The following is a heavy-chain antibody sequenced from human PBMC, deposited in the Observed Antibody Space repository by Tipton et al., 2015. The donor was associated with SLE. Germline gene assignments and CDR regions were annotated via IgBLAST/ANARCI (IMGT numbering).Heavy chain of an antibody. CDR1: GGSFSGYY. V-gene: IGHV4-34*01. D-gene: IGHD4-11*01. Sequence: TLSLTCAVYGGSFSGYYWSWIRQPPGKGLEWIGEINHSGSTNYNPSLKSRVTISVDTSKNQFSLKLSSVTAADTAMYYCARALSYSNYWRYWGQGTLVTVSS. CDR2: INHSGST. J-gene: IGHJ4*02. CDR3: ARALSYSNYWRY.